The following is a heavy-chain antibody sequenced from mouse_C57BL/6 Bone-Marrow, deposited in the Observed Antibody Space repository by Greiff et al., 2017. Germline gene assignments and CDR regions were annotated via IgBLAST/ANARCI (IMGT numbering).Heavy chain of an antibody. V-gene: IGHV1-59*01. CDR1: GYTFTSYW. D-gene: IGHD1-1*01. Sequence: QVQLQQSGAELVRPGTSVKLSCKASGYTFTSYWMHWVKQRPGQGLEWIGVIDPSDSYTNYNQKFKGKATLTVDTSSSTAYMQLSSLTSEDSAVYYCARKGYYGSSYVWFAYWGQGTLVTVSA. J-gene: IGHJ3*01. CDR2: IDPSDSYT. CDR3: ARKGYYGSSYVWFAY.